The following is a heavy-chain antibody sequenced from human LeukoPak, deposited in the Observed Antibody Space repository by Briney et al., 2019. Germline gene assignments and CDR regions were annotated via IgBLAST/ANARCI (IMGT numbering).Heavy chain of an antibody. Sequence: SETLSLTCTVSGGSVSSGSYHWNWIRQPPGTGLGWIGNIYYSGSTNYNPSLKSRVTMSVDMSKNQFSLKLNSVTAADTAVYYCARDPSGSGWPYFDYWGQGTLVTVSS. CDR1: GGSVSSGSYH. CDR2: IYYSGST. CDR3: ARDPSGSGWPYFDY. V-gene: IGHV4-61*01. D-gene: IGHD6-19*01. J-gene: IGHJ4*02.